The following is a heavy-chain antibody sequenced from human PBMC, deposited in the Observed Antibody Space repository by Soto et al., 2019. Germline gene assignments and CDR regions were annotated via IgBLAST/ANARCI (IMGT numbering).Heavy chain of an antibody. CDR1: GFTFSSYG. CDR2: IWYDGSNK. J-gene: IGHJ4*02. CDR3: ARGGGGGGFYFDY. V-gene: IGHV3-33*01. Sequence: GGSLRLSCAASGFTFSSYGMHWVRQAPGKGLEWVAVIWYDGSNKYYADSVKGRFTISRDNSKNTLYPQMNSLRAEDTAVYYCARGGGGGGFYFDYWGQGTLVTVSS. D-gene: IGHD2-21*01.